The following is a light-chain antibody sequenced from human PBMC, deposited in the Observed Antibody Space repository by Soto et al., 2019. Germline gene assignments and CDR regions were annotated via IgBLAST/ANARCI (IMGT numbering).Light chain of an antibody. J-gene: IGLJ2*01. CDR3: SSYAGSNNLVV. CDR1: SSDVGGYNY. V-gene: IGLV2-8*01. CDR2: DVN. Sequence: QSVLTQPPSASGSPGQSVTISCSGTSSDVGGYNYVSWYQQHPGKAPKLMIYDVNKRPSGVPDRFSGSKSGNTASLTVSGLQAEDEADYYCSSYAGSNNLVVFGGGTKVTVL.